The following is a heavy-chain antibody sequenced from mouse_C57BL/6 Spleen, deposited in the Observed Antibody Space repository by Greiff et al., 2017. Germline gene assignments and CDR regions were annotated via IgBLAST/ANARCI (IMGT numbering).Heavy chain of an antibody. J-gene: IGHJ1*03. Sequence: VMLVESGAELVKPGASVKISCKASGYAFSSYWMNWVKQRPGKGLEWIGQIYPGDGDTNYNGKFKGKATLTADKSSSTAYMQLSSLTSEDSAVYFCARDYGSRYFDVWGTGTTVTVSS. CDR2: IYPGDGDT. CDR3: ARDYGSRYFDV. D-gene: IGHD1-1*01. CDR1: GYAFSSYW. V-gene: IGHV1-80*01.